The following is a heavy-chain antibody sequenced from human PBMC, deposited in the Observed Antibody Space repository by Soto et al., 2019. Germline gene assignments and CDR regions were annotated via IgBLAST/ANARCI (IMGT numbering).Heavy chain of an antibody. CDR1: GFTFSSYA. CDR3: AKEATRTSGWYYFDY. CDR2: IDYSGGTT. Sequence: GGSLRLSCAASGFTFSSYAMGWVRQAPGKGLEWVSVIDYSGGTTYYADSVKGRFTISRDNSRSTLYLQMNSLRPEDTAVYYCAKEATRTSGWYYFDYWGQGALVTVSS. J-gene: IGHJ4*02. D-gene: IGHD6-19*01. V-gene: IGHV3-23*01.